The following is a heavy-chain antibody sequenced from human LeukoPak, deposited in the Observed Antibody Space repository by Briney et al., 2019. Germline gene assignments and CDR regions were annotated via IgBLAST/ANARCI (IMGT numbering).Heavy chain of an antibody. CDR2: ISAYNGNT. CDR1: GYTFTSYG. D-gene: IGHD1-26*01. Sequence: GASVKVSCKASGYTFTSYGISWVRQAPGQGLEWMGWISAYNGNTNYAQKLQGRVTMTTDTSTSTAYMELRSLRSDDTAVYYCARDYGVVGATAKETFDYWGQGTLVTVSS. J-gene: IGHJ4*02. V-gene: IGHV1-18*01. CDR3: ARDYGVVGATAKETFDY.